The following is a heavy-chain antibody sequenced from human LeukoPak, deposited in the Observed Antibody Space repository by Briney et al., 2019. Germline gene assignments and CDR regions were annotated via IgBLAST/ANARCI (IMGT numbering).Heavy chain of an antibody. V-gene: IGHV3-66*02. CDR2: IYSGGST. Sequence: GGSLRLSCAASGFTVSSNYMSWVRQAPGKGLEWVSVIYSGGSTYYADSVKGRFTISRDNPKNTLYLQMNSLRAEDTAVFYCATLYYDSSGYYPNYFDYWGQGTLVTVSS. CDR3: ATLYYDSSGYYPNYFDY. CDR1: GFTVSSNY. J-gene: IGHJ4*02. D-gene: IGHD3-22*01.